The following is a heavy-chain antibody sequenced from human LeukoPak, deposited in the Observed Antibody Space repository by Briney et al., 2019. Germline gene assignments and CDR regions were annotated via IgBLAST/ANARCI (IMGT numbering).Heavy chain of an antibody. CDR3: ARDGRCTNGVCYSDAYYYYGMDV. CDR2: IYRGGST. J-gene: IGHJ6*02. V-gene: IGHV3-66*01. Sequence: GGSLRLSCAASGFTVSSNYMSWVRQAPGKGLEWVSVIYRGGSTYYADSVKGRFTISRDNSKNTLYLQMNSLRAEDTAVYYCARDGRCTNGVCYSDAYYYYGMDVWGQGTTVTVSS. D-gene: IGHD2-8*01. CDR1: GFTVSSNY.